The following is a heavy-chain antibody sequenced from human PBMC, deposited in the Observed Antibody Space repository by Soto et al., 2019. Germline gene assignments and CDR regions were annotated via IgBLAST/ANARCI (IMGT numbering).Heavy chain of an antibody. CDR2: IYSGGYT. CDR1: GGYISSYY. J-gene: IGHJ3*01. Sequence: QVQLRESGPGLVKPSETLSLTCNVSGGYISSYYWGWIRQSPGKGLEFIGYIYSGGYTNYSPSLGGRVTISVDTSKNQFSLNLRSVTAADTARYYCARGSKAAVGDAFDVWGQGTMVTVFS. V-gene: IGHV4-59*12. CDR3: ARGSKAAVGDAFDV. D-gene: IGHD6-13*01.